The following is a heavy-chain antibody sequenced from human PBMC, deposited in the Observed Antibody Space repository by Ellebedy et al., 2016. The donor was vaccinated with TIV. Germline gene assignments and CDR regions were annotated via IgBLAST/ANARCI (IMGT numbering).Heavy chain of an antibody. V-gene: IGHV4-59*01. J-gene: IGHJ5*02. CDR2: IYYSGST. Sequence: SETLSLTCTVSGGSISNYYWSWIRQPPGKGLEWIGYIYYSGSTNYNPSLKSRVTISVDTSKNQFSLKLSSVTAADTAVYYCARVPYCSGGSCYSGGLWFDPWGQGTLVTVPS. CDR1: GGSISNYY. CDR3: ARVPYCSGGSCYSGGLWFDP. D-gene: IGHD2-15*01.